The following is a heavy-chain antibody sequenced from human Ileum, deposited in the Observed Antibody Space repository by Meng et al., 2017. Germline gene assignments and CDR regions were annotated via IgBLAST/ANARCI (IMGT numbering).Heavy chain of an antibody. J-gene: IGHJ4*02. CDR1: GFTFSSYG. CDR3: AREPVVGAAFDY. Sequence: GESLKISCAASGFTFSSYGMHWVRQAPGKGLEWVAVIWYDGSNKYYADSVKGRFTISRDNSKNTLYLQMNSLRAEDTAVYYCAREPVVGAAFDYWGQGTLVTVS. CDR2: IWYDGSNK. D-gene: IGHD1-26*01. V-gene: IGHV3-33*01.